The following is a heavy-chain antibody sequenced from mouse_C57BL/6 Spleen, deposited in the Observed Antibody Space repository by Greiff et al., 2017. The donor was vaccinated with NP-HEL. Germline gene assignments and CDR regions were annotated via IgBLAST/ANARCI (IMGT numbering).Heavy chain of an antibody. Sequence: DVKLVESEGGLVQPGSSMKLSCTASGFTFSDYYMAWVRQVPEKGLEWVANINYDGSSTYYLDSLKSRFIISRDNAKNILYLQMSSLKSEDTATYYCARDRSYYGSSSFYFDYWGQGTTLTVSS. V-gene: IGHV5-16*01. CDR1: GFTFSDYY. CDR2: INYDGSST. J-gene: IGHJ2*01. CDR3: ARDRSYYGSSSFYFDY. D-gene: IGHD1-1*01.